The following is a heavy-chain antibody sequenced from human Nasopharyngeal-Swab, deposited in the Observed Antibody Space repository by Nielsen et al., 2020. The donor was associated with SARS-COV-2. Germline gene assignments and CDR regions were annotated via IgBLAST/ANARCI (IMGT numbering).Heavy chain of an antibody. CDR3: ARGGSSLWWFDP. CDR1: GFTFSSYW. CDR2: IKQDGSEK. Sequence: GESLKISCAASGFTFSSYWMSWVRQAPGKGLEWVANIKQDGSEKYYVDSVKGRFTISRDNAKNSLYLQMSSLRAEDTAVYYCARGGSSLWWFDPWGQGTLVTVSS. D-gene: IGHD3-10*01. V-gene: IGHV3-7*01. J-gene: IGHJ5*02.